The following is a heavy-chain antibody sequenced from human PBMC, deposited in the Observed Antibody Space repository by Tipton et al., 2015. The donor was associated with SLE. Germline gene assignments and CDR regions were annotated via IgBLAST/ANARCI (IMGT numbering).Heavy chain of an antibody. CDR1: GGSISSSTYY. CDR3: FCFEAGKGMDV. D-gene: IGHD6-19*01. CDR2: IYYSGST. J-gene: IGHJ6*02. Sequence: TLSLTCTVSGGSISSSTYYWGWIRQPPGKGLEWIGSIYYSGSTYYNPSLKSRVTISVDTSKNQFSLKLSSVTAADTAVYYCFCFEAGKGMDVWGQGTTVTVSS. V-gene: IGHV4-39*01.